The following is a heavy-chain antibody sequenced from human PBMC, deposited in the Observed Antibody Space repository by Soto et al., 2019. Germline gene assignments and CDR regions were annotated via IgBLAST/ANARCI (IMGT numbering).Heavy chain of an antibody. D-gene: IGHD4-17*01. V-gene: IGHV3-48*03. CDR1: GFSLSSYE. Sequence: EAQLVESGGGLVQPGGSLRLSCTAFGFSLSSYEMDWVRQAPGKGLEWVSHISRSGSPIYYADSVKGRFTISRDNAKNSVFLQMNSLRAEDTAVYYYARVFGDYLIDAFDIWGQGTMVTVSS. J-gene: IGHJ3*02. CDR2: ISRSGSPI. CDR3: ARVFGDYLIDAFDI.